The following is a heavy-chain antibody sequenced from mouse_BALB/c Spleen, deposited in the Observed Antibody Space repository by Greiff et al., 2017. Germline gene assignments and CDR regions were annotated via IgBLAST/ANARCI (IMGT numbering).Heavy chain of an antibody. CDR3: ARWGDSSGYVLYYYAMDY. CDR2: IFPGSGNT. V-gene: IGHV1-66*01. Sequence: QVQLQQSGPELVKPGASVKISCKASGYSFTSYYIHWVKQRPGQGLEWIGWIFPGSGNTKYNEKFKGKATLTADTSSSTAYMQLSSLTSEDSAVYFCARWGDSSGYVLYYYAMDYWGQGTSVTVSS. J-gene: IGHJ4*01. D-gene: IGHD3-2*01. CDR1: GYSFTSYY.